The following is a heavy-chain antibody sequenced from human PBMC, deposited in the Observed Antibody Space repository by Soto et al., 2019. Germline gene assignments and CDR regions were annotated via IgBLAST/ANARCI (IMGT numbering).Heavy chain of an antibody. D-gene: IGHD3-9*01. Sequence: EVQLLESGGGLVQPGGSLRISCAASGFTFSSYAMSWVRQAPGKGLECLSTISGSGGSAYYADSVKGRFTITRDNSKNTLHLQVNSLRAEDTAVYYCAKASDYDDILTGLHWCQGTLVTVSA. J-gene: IGHJ4*02. V-gene: IGHV3-23*01. CDR3: AKASDYDDILTGLH. CDR2: ISGSGGSA. CDR1: GFTFSSYA.